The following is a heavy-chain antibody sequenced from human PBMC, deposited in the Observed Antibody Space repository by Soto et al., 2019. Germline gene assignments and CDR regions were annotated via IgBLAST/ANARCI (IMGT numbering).Heavy chain of an antibody. CDR3: AKDGWGSGSHYNSFGY. CDR1: GFTVGNNY. V-gene: IGHV3-53*01. J-gene: IGHJ4*02. D-gene: IGHD3-10*01. Sequence: EVQLVESGGGLIQPGGSLKLSCAASGFTVGNNYMSWVRQAPGKGLEWVSLIYSTGTTKYADSVKGRFTVSRDNAKNTLYLQMNSLRAEDTALYYCAKDGWGSGSHYNSFGYWGQGTLVTVSS. CDR2: IYSTGTT.